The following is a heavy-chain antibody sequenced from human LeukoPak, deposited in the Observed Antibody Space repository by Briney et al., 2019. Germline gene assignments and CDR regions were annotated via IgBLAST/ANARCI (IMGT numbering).Heavy chain of an antibody. Sequence: GASVEVSCKASGYTFTGYYMHWVRQAPGQGLEWMGWINPNSGGTNYAQKFQGRVTMTRDTSISTAYMELSRLRSDDTAVYYCARDRYCSSTSCYGEFDPWGQGTLVTVSS. CDR1: GYTFTGYY. D-gene: IGHD2-2*01. CDR2: INPNSGGT. CDR3: ARDRYCSSTSCYGEFDP. V-gene: IGHV1-2*02. J-gene: IGHJ5*02.